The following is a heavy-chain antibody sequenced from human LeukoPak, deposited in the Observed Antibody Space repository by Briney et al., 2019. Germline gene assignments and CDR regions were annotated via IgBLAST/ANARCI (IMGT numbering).Heavy chain of an antibody. V-gene: IGHV1-8*01. J-gene: IGHJ6*03. Sequence: ASVKVSCKASGYTFTSYDINWVRQATGQGLEWMGWMNPNSGNTGYAQKFQGRVTMTRNTSISTAYMELSSLRSEDTAVYYCARESHSSSSHVVGYYYYMDVWGKGTTVTVSS. CDR2: MNPNSGNT. CDR3: ARESHSSSSHVVGYYYYMDV. D-gene: IGHD6-6*01. CDR1: GYTFTSYD.